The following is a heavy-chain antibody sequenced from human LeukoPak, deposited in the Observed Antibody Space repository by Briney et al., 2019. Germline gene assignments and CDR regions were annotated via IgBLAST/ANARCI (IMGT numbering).Heavy chain of an antibody. CDR3: ARDVESIAVAGYFDY. CDR2: ISSSSSTI. Sequence: GGSLRLSCAASGFTFSSYSMNWVRQAPGKGLEWVSYISSSSSTIYYADSVKGRFTISRDNAKNSLYLQMNTLRAEDTAVYYCARDVESIAVAGYFDYWGQGTLVTVSS. J-gene: IGHJ4*02. V-gene: IGHV3-48*01. CDR1: GFTFSSYS. D-gene: IGHD6-19*01.